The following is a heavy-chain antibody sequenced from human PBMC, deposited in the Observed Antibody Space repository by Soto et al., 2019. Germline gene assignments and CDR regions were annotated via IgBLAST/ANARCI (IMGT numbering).Heavy chain of an antibody. Sequence: QVTLKESGPVLVKPPETLTLTCTVSGFSLSNARLGVSWSRQPPGKALEWLAHIFSNDEKSYSTSLKSRLTISKDTYKSQVVLTMTNMDPVDTATYYCARLRYGRGTSGMDVWGQGTTVTFSS. CDR1: GFSLSNARLG. D-gene: IGHD1-1*01. CDR2: IFSNDEK. CDR3: ARLRYGRGTSGMDV. J-gene: IGHJ6*02. V-gene: IGHV2-26*01.